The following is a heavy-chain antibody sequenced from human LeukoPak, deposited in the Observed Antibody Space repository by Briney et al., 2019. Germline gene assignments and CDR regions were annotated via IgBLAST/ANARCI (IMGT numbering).Heavy chain of an antibody. CDR2: IIPIFGTA. CDR1: GGTFSSYA. Sequence: SVKVSCKASGGTFSSYANSWVRQAPGQGLEWMGGIIPIFGTANYAQKFQGRVTITADESTSTAYMELSSLRSEDTAVYYCAIPNYDILTGPDLYYFDYWGQGTLVTVSS. CDR3: AIPNYDILTGPDLYYFDY. V-gene: IGHV1-69*13. D-gene: IGHD3-9*01. J-gene: IGHJ4*02.